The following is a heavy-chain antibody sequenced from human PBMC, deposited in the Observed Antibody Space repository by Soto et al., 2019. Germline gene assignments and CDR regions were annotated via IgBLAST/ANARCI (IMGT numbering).Heavy chain of an antibody. V-gene: IGHV1-69*13. Sequence: GASVKVSCKASGGTFSSYAISWVRQAPGQGLEWMGGIIPIFGTANYAQKFQGRVTITADESTSTAYMELSSLRSEDTAVYYCAREMERDGELLYRPDYWGQGTLVTVSS. J-gene: IGHJ4*02. CDR2: IIPIFGTA. D-gene: IGHD3-10*01. CDR3: AREMERDGELLYRPDY. CDR1: GGTFSSYA.